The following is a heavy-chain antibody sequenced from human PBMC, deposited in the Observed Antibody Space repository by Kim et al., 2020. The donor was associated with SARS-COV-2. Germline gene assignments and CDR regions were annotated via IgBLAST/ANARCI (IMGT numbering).Heavy chain of an antibody. D-gene: IGHD4-17*01. CDR3: AKDGEDYGDYPDAFDI. CDR1: GFTFSSYA. Sequence: GGSLRLSCAASGFTFSSYAMSWVRQAPGKGLEWVSAISGSGGSTYYADSVKGRFTISRDNSKNTLYLQMNSLRAEDTAVYYCAKDGEDYGDYPDAFDIWGQGTMVTVSS. V-gene: IGHV3-23*01. CDR2: ISGSGGST. J-gene: IGHJ3*02.